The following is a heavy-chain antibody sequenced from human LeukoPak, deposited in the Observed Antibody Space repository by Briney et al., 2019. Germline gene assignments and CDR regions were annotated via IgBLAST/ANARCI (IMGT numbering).Heavy chain of an antibody. J-gene: IGHJ4*02. CDR3: ARAGPNDHRFDY. CDR2: ISYHGTSK. V-gene: IGHV3-30-3*01. Sequence: GGSLRLSCAASEFMLTNYAMHWVRQAPGKGLEWVAVISYHGTSKYYADSVKGRFTISRDISRNTLYLQMDSLRAEDTAVYYCARAGPNDHRFDYWGQGTLVTVS. CDR1: EFMLTNYA. D-gene: IGHD1-1*01.